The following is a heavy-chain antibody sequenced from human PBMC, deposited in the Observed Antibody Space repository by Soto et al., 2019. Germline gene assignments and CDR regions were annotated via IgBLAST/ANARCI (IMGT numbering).Heavy chain of an antibody. V-gene: IGHV1-18*04. D-gene: IGHD3-22*01. CDR1: GYTFTSYG. CDR3: ARDYYDSSGYPTERRYYYGMDV. J-gene: IGHJ6*02. CDR2: ISAYNGNT. Sequence: ASVKVSCKASGYTFTSYGISWVRQAPGQGLEWMGWISAYNGNTNYAQKRQGRVTMTTETSTSTAYMELRSLRSDDTAVYYCARDYYDSSGYPTERRYYYGMDVWGQGTTVTGSS.